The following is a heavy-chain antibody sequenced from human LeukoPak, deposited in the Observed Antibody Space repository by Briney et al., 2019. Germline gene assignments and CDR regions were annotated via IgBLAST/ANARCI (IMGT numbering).Heavy chain of an antibody. J-gene: IGHJ4*02. CDR3: AREGSKYCTNGVCSQIDY. CDR2: IYYSGST. V-gene: IGHV4-31*03. Sequence: SETLSLTCTVSGGSISSGGYYWSWIRQHPGTGLEWLGYIYYSGSTYYNPSLKSRVTISVDTSKNQFSLKLSSVTAADTAVYYCAREGSKYCTNGVCSQIDYWGQGTLVTVSS. D-gene: IGHD2-8*01. CDR1: GGSISSGGYY.